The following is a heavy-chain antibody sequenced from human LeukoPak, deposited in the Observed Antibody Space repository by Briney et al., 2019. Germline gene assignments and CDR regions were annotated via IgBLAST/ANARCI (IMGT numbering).Heavy chain of an antibody. J-gene: IGHJ4*02. CDR3: ARAEGSWDLYDY. CDR2: INAGNGNT. Sequence: GASVKVSCKASGYTFTSYAMHWVRQAPGQGLEWMGWINAGNGNTKYSQKFQGRVTITRDTSASTAYMELSSLRSEDTAVYYCARAEGSWDLYDYWGQGTLVTVSS. V-gene: IGHV1-3*01. D-gene: IGHD1-26*01. CDR1: GYTFTSYA.